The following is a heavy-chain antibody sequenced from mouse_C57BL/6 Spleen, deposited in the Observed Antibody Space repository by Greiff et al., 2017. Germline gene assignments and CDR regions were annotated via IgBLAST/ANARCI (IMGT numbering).Heavy chain of an antibody. CDR1: GYTFTDYY. Sequence: VQLQQSGAELVRPGASVKLSCKASGYTFTDYYINWVKQRPGQGIEWISRVYPGSGNTYYNEKFKGKATLTAEKSSSTAYMQLSSLTSEDSAVYFCARGLRYPYYAMDYWGQGTSVTVSS. CDR3: ARGLRYPYYAMDY. D-gene: IGHD1-1*01. V-gene: IGHV1-76*01. J-gene: IGHJ4*01. CDR2: VYPGSGNT.